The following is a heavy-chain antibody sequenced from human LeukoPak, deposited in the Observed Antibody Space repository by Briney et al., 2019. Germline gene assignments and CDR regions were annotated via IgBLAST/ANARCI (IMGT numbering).Heavy chain of an antibody. V-gene: IGHV1-69*13. Sequence: ASVKVSCKASGGTFSSYAISWVRQAPGQGLEWMGGIIPIFGTATYAKKFPGRVTTTSDESTSTAYMELSSLRTEDTAVYYCARYRCSSTSCYWIVQAFDIWGQGTMVTVSS. CDR2: IIPIFGTA. CDR1: GGTFSSYA. CDR3: ARYRCSSTSCYWIVQAFDI. J-gene: IGHJ3*02. D-gene: IGHD2-2*01.